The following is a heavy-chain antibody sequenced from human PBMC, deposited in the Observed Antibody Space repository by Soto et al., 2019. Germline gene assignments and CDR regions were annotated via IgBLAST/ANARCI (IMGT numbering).Heavy chain of an antibody. D-gene: IGHD6-19*01. CDR1: GYTFTSYG. V-gene: IGHV1-18*01. J-gene: IGHJ4*02. Sequence: QVQLVQSGAEVKKPGASVKVSCKASGYTFTSYGISWVRQAPGQGLEWMGWISAYNGNTNYAQKLQGRVTMTTDTSTSTAYMELRSLRSDDTAVYYCARDRWLSIAVADLPIDYWAREPWSPSPQ. CDR3: ARDRWLSIAVADLPIDY. CDR2: ISAYNGNT.